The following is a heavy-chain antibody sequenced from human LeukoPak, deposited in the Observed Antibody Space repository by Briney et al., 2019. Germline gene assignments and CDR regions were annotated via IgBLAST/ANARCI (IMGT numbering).Heavy chain of an antibody. CDR2: IYYSGST. CDR3: ARYRLGGSGSYDY. D-gene: IGHD4-23*01. Sequence: SETLSLTCTVSGGSISSSSYYWGWVRQPPGKGLEWLGSIYYSGSTYYNLSLKSRVTISVDTSKNQFSLKLSSVTAADTAVYYCARYRLGGSGSYDYWGQGTLVTVSS. J-gene: IGHJ4*02. V-gene: IGHV4-39*07. CDR1: GGSISSSSYY.